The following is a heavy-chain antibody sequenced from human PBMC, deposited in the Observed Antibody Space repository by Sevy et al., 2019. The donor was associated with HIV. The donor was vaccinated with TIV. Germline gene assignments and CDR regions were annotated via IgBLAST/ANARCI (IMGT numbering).Heavy chain of an antibody. V-gene: IGHV4-61*01. CDR1: GASVRSDSYY. CDR2: ISGTT. J-gene: IGHJ4*02. Sequence: LETLSLTCAVSGASVRSDSYYWTWIRQTPERGLEWIGYISGTTSYNPSLKSRLTISRDTSKKQFSLTLSSVTAADTAIYSCASAKKLADTYYDSTVYYSFAYWGPGTLVTVSS. D-gene: IGHD3-16*01. CDR3: ASAKKLADTYYDSTVYYSFAY.